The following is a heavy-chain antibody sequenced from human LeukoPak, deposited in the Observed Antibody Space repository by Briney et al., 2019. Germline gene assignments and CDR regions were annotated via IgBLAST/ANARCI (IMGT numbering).Heavy chain of an antibody. J-gene: IGHJ4*02. Sequence: GGSLRLSCEASGITFSSYWMHWVRQAPGKGLVWVSRINTDGSSTRYADPVKGRFTISRDNAKNTLYLQMNSLRVEDTAVYYCARARTVGWAIDYWGQGTLVTVSS. CDR3: ARARTVGWAIDY. CDR1: GITFSSYW. V-gene: IGHV3-74*01. CDR2: INTDGSST. D-gene: IGHD3/OR15-3a*01.